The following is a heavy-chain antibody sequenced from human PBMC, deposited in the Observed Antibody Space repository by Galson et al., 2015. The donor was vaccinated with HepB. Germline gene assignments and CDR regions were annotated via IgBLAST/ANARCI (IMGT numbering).Heavy chain of an antibody. CDR3: AREGELWFGESPSGGMDV. J-gene: IGHJ6*02. CDR1: GGSISSGGYY. D-gene: IGHD3-10*01. CDR2: IYYSGST. V-gene: IGHV4-31*03. Sequence: TLSLTCTVSGGSISSGGYYWSWIRQHPGKGLEWIGYIYYSGSTYYNPSLKSRVTISVDTSKNQFSLKLSSVTAADTAVYYCAREGELWFGESPSGGMDVWGQGTTVTVSS.